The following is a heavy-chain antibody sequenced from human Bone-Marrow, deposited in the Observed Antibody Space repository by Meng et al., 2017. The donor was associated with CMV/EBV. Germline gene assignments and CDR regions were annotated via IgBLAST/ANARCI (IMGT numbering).Heavy chain of an antibody. CDR3: TLGYCSSTSCYVTDYYYYGMDV. V-gene: IGHV3-48*03. CDR1: GFTFSSYE. CDR2: ISSSGSTI. D-gene: IGHD2-2*01. J-gene: IGHJ6*02. Sequence: GESLKISCAASGFTFSSYEMNWVRQAPGKGLEWVSYISSSGSTIYYADSVKGRFTISRDNAKNTLYLQMNSLRAEDTAVYYCTLGYCSSTSCYVTDYYYYGMDVWGQGTTVTAP.